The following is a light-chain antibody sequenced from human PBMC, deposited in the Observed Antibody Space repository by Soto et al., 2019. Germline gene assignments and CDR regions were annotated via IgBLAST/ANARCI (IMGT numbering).Light chain of an antibody. V-gene: IGKV3-15*01. CDR3: QQHNNWPRT. CDR1: QSVSSK. CDR2: GAS. J-gene: IGKJ1*01. Sequence: EIVMTQSPATLSVSPGERATLSCRASQSVSSKLAWYQQKPGQAPRLLIYGASTRATGIPARFSGSGSGTEFTLTISSLQSEDFAVYYCQQHNNWPRTFGQGPRWKS.